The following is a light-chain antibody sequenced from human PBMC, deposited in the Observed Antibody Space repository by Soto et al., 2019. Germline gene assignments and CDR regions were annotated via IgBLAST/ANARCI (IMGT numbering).Light chain of an antibody. Sequence: DIQMTQSPSSLSASVGDRVTITCRASQDISNYLAWYQQKPGKVPKLLIYSASTLQSGVPSRFSGGGSGTDFTLTISSLQPEDVATYYCQRYDSAPPLAFGGGTKVEIK. V-gene: IGKV1-27*01. CDR3: QRYDSAPPLA. CDR2: SAS. J-gene: IGKJ4*01. CDR1: QDISNY.